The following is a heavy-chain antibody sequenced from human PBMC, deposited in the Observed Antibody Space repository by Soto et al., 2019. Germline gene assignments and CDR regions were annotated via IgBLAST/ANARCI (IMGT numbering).Heavy chain of an antibody. CDR3: ARGADDFSSGYYYEY. D-gene: IGHD3-3*01. Sequence: QVQLVQSGAEVKKPGASVTVSCKASGYTFSRHGISWVRQAPGQGLEWMAWSGNTTYAQKFQGRLTLTTNPSTRTAYMELRSLRSDDTAVYYCARGADDFSSGYYYEYWGQGTLVTVSS. CDR1: GYTFSRHG. V-gene: IGHV1-18*04. J-gene: IGHJ4*02. CDR2: SGNT.